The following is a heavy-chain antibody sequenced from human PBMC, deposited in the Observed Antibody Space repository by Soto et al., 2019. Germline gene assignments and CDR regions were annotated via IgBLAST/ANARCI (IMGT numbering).Heavy chain of an antibody. CDR2: INPSGGST. V-gene: IGHV1-46*01. J-gene: IGHJ4*02. CDR1: GYTFTSYY. CDR3: ARDLPESITIFGVVTESHFDY. Sequence: ASVKVSCKASGYTFTSYYMHWVRQAPGQGLEWMGIINPSGGSTSYAQKFQGRVTITRDTSASTAYMELSSLRSEDTAVYYCARDLPESITIFGVVTESHFDYWGQGTLVTVSS. D-gene: IGHD3-3*01.